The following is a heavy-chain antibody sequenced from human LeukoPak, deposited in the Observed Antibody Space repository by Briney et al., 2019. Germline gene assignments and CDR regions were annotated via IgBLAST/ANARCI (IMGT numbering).Heavy chain of an antibody. CDR1: GFTFSNYA. CDR3: ARITYYDSSGYYSPAFDY. Sequence: GRSLRLSCAASGFTFSNYAMHWVRQAPGKELEWEALISYDGSNRDYADSVKGRFTISRDNAKNSLYLQMNSLRAEDTAVYYCARITYYDSSGYYSPAFDYWGQGTLVTVSS. J-gene: IGHJ4*02. CDR2: ISYDGSNR. D-gene: IGHD3-22*01. V-gene: IGHV3-30*04.